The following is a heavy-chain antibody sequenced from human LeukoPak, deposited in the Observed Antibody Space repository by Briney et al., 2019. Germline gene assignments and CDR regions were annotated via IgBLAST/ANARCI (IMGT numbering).Heavy chain of an antibody. CDR3: ARGSGSYHTAYMN. CDR1: GYSITSYW. V-gene: IGHV5-51*01. Sequence: PGESLKISCKGSGYSITSYWIGWVRQMPGKCLEWMGIIYPGDSDTRYSPSFQGQVTISADKSLSTAYLQWSSLKASDTAMYYCARGSGSYHTAYMNWGQGSPVTVSS. CDR2: IYPGDSDT. J-gene: IGHJ4*02. D-gene: IGHD1-26*01.